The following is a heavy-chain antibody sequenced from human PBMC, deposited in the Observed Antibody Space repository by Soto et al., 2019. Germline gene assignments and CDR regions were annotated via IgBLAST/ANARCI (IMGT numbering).Heavy chain of an antibody. CDR3: ARGGPAY. Sequence: GSLRLSCAASGFTFSSYAMHWVRQAPGKGLEWVAVISYDGSNKYYADSVKGRFTISRDNSKNTLYLQMNSLRAEDTAVYYCARGGPAYWGQGTLVTVSS. V-gene: IGHV3-30-3*01. CDR2: ISYDGSNK. D-gene: IGHD3-16*01. J-gene: IGHJ4*02. CDR1: GFTFSSYA.